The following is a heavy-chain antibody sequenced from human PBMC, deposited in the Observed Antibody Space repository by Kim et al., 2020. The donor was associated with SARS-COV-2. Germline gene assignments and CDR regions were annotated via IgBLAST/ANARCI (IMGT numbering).Heavy chain of an antibody. Sequence: GGSLRLSCAASGFTFSSYAMSWVRQAPGKGLEWVSVIYSGGSSTYYADSVKGRFTISRDNSKNTLYLQMNSLRAEDTAVYYCAKGGSGSYHEEYFQHWGQGTLVTVSS. CDR1: GFTFSSYA. V-gene: IGHV3-23*03. D-gene: IGHD1-26*01. CDR2: IYSGGSST. CDR3: AKGGSGSYHEEYFQH. J-gene: IGHJ1*01.